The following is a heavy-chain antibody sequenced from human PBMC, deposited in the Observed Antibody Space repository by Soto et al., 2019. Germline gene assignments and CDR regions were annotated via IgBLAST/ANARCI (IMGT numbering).Heavy chain of an antibody. CDR3: ASSSGYYPSDFDY. CDR2: IKQDGSEK. Sequence: GFLRLSYAAAGFTCSSYGMSWVRQAPGKGLEWVANIKQDGSEKYYVDSVKGRFTISRDNAKNSLYLQMNSLRAEDTAVYYCASSSGYYPSDFDYLGQGTLVTVSS. J-gene: IGHJ4*02. CDR1: GFTCSSYG. V-gene: IGHV3-7*01. D-gene: IGHD3-22*01.